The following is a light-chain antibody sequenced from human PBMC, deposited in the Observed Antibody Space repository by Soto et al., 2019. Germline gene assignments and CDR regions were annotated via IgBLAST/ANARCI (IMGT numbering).Light chain of an antibody. CDR1: QSLSNTY. CDR3: HQDFDLPLT. J-gene: IGKJ4*01. V-gene: IGKV3D-7*01. CDR2: GAS. Sequence: EIVMTQSPVTLSLSPGDRATLSCRASQSLSNTYISWYQQKPWQAPRLLIYGASTRATGIPARFSGSGSGTDFTLTISSLQPEDFALYYCHQDFDLPLTFGGGTKVEIK.